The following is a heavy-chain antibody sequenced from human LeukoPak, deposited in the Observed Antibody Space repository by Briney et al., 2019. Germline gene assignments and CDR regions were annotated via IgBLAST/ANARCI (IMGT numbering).Heavy chain of an antibody. CDR3: ARSLGATRYNLRYYFYYGLDV. CDR1: GGPINTYY. J-gene: IGHJ6*02. D-gene: IGHD1-26*01. CDR2: IHYSGST. Sequence: SETLSFTCTVSGGPINTYYWSWIRQPPGKGLEWIGYIHYSGSTNYNPSLKSRLTLSVDTSNNQFSLRLGSVTAADTAVYYCARSLGATRYNLRYYFYYGLDVWGQGTTVTVSS. V-gene: IGHV4-59*01.